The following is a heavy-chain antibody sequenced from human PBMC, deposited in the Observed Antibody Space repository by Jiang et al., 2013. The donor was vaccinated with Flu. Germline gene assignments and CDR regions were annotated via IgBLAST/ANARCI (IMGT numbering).Heavy chain of an antibody. Sequence: VQLVESGAEVKKPGESLNISCQGSGYTFTNYWIGWVRQMPGKGLEWMGIIYPGDSDTRYSPSFRGQVTFSADKSISTAFLQWSSLKASDTAMYYCARQKGSMIVVLIMATWGQGTLVHRLL. J-gene: IGHJ4*02. D-gene: IGHD3-22*01. V-gene: IGHV5-51*01. CDR1: GYTFTNYW. CDR2: IYPGDSDT. CDR3: ARQKGSMIVVLIMAT.